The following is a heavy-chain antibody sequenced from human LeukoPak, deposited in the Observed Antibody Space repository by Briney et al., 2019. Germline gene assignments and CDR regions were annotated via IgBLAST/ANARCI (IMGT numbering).Heavy chain of an antibody. CDR1: GGSISSGDYY. CDR3: ARAYDFWSGYRMAWFDP. CDR2: IYYSGST. J-gene: IGHJ5*02. V-gene: IGHV4-30-4*01. Sequence: SETLSLTCTVSGGSISSGDYYWSWIRQPPGKGLEWIGYIYYSGSTYYNPSLKSRVTISIDTSKNQFSLKLSSVTAADTAVYYCARAYDFWSGYRMAWFDPWGQGTLVTVSS. D-gene: IGHD3-3*01.